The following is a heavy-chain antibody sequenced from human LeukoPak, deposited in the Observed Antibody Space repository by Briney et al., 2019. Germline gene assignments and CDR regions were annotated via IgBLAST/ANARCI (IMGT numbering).Heavy chain of an antibody. CDR1: GFTFYDYA. CDR2: ISGDGSST. J-gene: IGHJ3*02. Sequence: GGSLRLSCAASGFTFYDYAIHWLRQAPGRGLEWVSLISGDGSSTYYADSVKGRFTISRDNSKNSLYLRMNSLRTEDTDLYYCALPKMVRGVDDAFDIWGQGTMVTVSS. CDR3: ALPKMVRGVDDAFDI. D-gene: IGHD3-10*01. V-gene: IGHV3-43*02.